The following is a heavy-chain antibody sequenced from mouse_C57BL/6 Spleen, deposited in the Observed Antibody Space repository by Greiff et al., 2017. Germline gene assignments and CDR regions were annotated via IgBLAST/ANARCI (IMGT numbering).Heavy chain of an antibody. CDR2: IYPGDGDT. CDR3: ARGDWDERGFDY. D-gene: IGHD4-1*01. V-gene: IGHV1-80*01. Sequence: QVQLQQSGAELVKPGASVKISCKASGYAFSSYWMNWVKQRPGKGLEWIGQIYPGDGDTNYNGKFKGKATLTADKSSSTAYMQLSSLTSEDSAVYFCARGDWDERGFDYWGQGTTLTVSS. CDR1: GYAFSSYW. J-gene: IGHJ2*01.